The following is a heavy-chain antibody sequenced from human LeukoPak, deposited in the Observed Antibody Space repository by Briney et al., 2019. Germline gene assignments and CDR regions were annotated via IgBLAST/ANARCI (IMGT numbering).Heavy chain of an antibody. CDR2: IYYSGST. Sequence: SQTLSLTCTVSDGSISSGGYYLSWIRQHPGKGLEWIVYIYYSGSTYYNPSLKSRVTISVDTSKNQFSLKLSSVTAADTAVYYCARVGGGSYGYYFDYWGQGTLVTVSS. CDR3: ARVGGGSYGYYFDY. V-gene: IGHV4-31*03. CDR1: DGSISSGGYY. D-gene: IGHD1-26*01. J-gene: IGHJ4*02.